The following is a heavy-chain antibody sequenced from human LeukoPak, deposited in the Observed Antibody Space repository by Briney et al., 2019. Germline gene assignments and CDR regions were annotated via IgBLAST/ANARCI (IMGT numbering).Heavy chain of an antibody. V-gene: IGHV3-21*01. D-gene: IGHD5-12*01. CDR1: GFTFSSYS. Sequence: GGTLRLSCAASGFTFSSYSMNWVRQAPGKGLEWVSSISSSSSYIYYADSVKGRFTISRDNAKNSLYLQMNSLRAEDTAVYYCARTKGYSGYDSTVDVWGKGTTVTVSS. CDR2: ISSSSSYI. CDR3: ARTKGYSGYDSTVDV. J-gene: IGHJ6*04.